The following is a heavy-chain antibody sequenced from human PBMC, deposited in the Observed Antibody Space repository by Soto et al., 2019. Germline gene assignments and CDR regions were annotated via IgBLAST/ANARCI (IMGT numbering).Heavy chain of an antibody. V-gene: IGHV4-30-2*01. J-gene: IGHJ4*02. CDR2: IYHSGST. CDR1: GGSISSGGYS. CDR3: ARESYYGSGATVVAY. Sequence: SETLSLTCAVSGGSISSGGYSWSWIRQPPGKGLEWIGYIYHSGSTYYNPSLKSRVTISVDRSKNQFSLKVNSVTAADTAVYYCARESYYGSGATVVAYWGQGTLVTVSS. D-gene: IGHD3-10*01.